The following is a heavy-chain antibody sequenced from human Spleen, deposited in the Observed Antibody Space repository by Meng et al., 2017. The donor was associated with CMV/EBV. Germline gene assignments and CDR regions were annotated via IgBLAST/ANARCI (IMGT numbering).Heavy chain of an antibody. J-gene: IGHJ5*02. Sequence: GESLKISCAASTFIFSSYEMNWVRQAPGKGLEWVSYISSSGSFIYYADSVKGRFTISRDNAKNSLYLQMNSLRAEDTAVYYCVREDGVGATRWFDPWGQGTPVTVSS. CDR3: VREDGVGATRWFDP. D-gene: IGHD1-26*01. CDR2: ISSSGSFI. CDR1: TFIFSSYE. V-gene: IGHV3-48*03.